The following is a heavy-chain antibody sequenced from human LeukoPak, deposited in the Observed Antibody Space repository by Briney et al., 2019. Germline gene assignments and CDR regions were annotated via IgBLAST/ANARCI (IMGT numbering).Heavy chain of an antibody. Sequence: ASVKVSCKASGGTFSSYAISWVRQAPGQGLEWMGGIIPIFGTANYAQKFQGRVTITADESTGTAYMELSSLRSEDTAVYYCARDGYYGSGSYPYYYGMDVWGQGTTVTVSS. D-gene: IGHD3-10*01. CDR2: IIPIFGTA. J-gene: IGHJ6*02. V-gene: IGHV1-69*13. CDR1: GGTFSSYA. CDR3: ARDGYYGSGSYPYYYGMDV.